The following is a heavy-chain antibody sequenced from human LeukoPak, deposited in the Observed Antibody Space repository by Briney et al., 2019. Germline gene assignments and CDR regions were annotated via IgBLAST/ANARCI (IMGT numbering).Heavy chain of an antibody. CDR2: ISSSGSTI. CDR3: ARESGNSVDY. Sequence: PGGSLRLSCTASGFTFGDYAMSWVRQAPGKGLEWVSYISSSGSTIYYANSVKGRFTISRDNAKNSLYLQMNSLRAEDTAVYYCARESGNSVDYWGQGTLSPSPQ. D-gene: IGHD4-23*01. CDR1: GFTFGDYA. J-gene: IGHJ4*02. V-gene: IGHV3-11*01.